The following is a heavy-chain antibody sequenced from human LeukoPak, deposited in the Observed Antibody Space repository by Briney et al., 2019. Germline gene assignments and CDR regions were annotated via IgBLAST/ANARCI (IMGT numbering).Heavy chain of an antibody. J-gene: IGHJ5*02. Sequence: SETLSLTCAVYGGSFSGYYWSWIRQPPGKGLEWIGEINHSGSTNYNPSLKSRVTISVDTSKNQFSLKLSSVTAADTAVYYCANRIAAAGRGGGWFDPWGRGTLVTASS. D-gene: IGHD6-13*01. CDR2: INHSGST. CDR1: GGSFSGYY. V-gene: IGHV4-34*01. CDR3: ANRIAAAGRGGGWFDP.